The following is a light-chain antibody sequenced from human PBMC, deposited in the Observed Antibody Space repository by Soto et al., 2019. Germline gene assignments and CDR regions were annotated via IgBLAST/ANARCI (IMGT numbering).Light chain of an antibody. CDR3: LQDNSFPSIT. CDR2: AAS. Sequence: DIQMTQSPSSVSASVGDRVTITCRASQGISGWLAWYQQKPGKAPKLLIYAASSLQSGVPSRFSGSGSGTDFSLTISSLQPEDFATYYCLQDNSFPSITFGQGTRLDIK. J-gene: IGKJ5*01. CDR1: QGISGW. V-gene: IGKV1D-12*01.